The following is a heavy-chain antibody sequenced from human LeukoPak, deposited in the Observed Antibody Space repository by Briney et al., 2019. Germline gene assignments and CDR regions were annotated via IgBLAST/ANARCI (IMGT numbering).Heavy chain of an antibody. CDR1: KFAFSSYA. D-gene: IGHD1-26*01. CDR3: GKNRYSGSLSPFDI. V-gene: IGHV3-23*01. CDR2: ISGGGGNT. J-gene: IGHJ3*02. Sequence: GGSLRLSCAASKFAFSSYAMSWVREAPGKGLEWVSAISGGGGNTYYADSVKGRFTISRDNSKNTLYLQMNSLRAEDTAVYYCGKNRYSGSLSPFDIWGQGTMVTVSS.